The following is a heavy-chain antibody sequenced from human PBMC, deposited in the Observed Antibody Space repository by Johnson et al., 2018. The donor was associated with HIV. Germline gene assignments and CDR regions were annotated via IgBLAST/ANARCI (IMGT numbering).Heavy chain of an antibody. D-gene: IGHD1-26*01. Sequence: QMLLVESGGGLVKAGRSLRLSCAAFGFTFSNYGVHWVRQAPGKGLEWVAVIWYDGGNKYYADSVKGRLTVSRDNSKNTLYLQMNSLRAEDTALYYCARERVGDAFDIWGQGTMVTVSS. CDR3: ARERVGDAFDI. V-gene: IGHV3-33*08. J-gene: IGHJ3*02. CDR1: GFTFSNYG. CDR2: IWYDGGNK.